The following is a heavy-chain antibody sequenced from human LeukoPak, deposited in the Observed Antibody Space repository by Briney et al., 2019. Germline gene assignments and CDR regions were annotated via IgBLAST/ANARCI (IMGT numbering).Heavy chain of an antibody. CDR2: IVYSGSV. CDR1: GGSFDGYY. CDR3: ALPGAAQGYAFDI. D-gene: IGHD3-10*01. J-gene: IGHJ3*02. V-gene: IGHV4-34*12. Sequence: SETLSLTCAVFGGSFDGYYWTWIRQSPEKGLEWIADIVYSGSVNYNPSLKSRVSISADTSKVQFSLTLSSVTAADTAVYYCALPGAAQGYAFDIWGQGTMVTVSS.